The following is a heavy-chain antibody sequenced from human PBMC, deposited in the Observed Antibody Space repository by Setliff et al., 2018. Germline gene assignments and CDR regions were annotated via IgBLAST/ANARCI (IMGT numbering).Heavy chain of an antibody. D-gene: IGHD3-22*01. CDR3: ARSLPKTYYYDSSGYYYSPRYYYYMDV. CDR2: ISAYNGNT. CDR1: GYTFTSYG. Sequence: ASVKVSCKASGYTFTSYGISWVRQAPGQGLEWMGWISAYNGNTNYAQKLQGRVTMTTDTSTSTAYMELRSLRSDDTAVYYCARSLPKTYYYDSSGYYYSPRYYYYMDVWGKGTTVTVSS. J-gene: IGHJ6*03. V-gene: IGHV1-18*01.